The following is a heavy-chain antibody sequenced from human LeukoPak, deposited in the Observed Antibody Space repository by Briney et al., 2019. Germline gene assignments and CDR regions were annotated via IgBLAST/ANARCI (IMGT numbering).Heavy chain of an antibody. CDR1: GFTVSSNY. CDR2: IYSGGST. Sequence: GGSLRLSCAASGFTVSSNYMSWVRQAPGKGLEWVSVIYSGGSTYYADSVKGRFTISRDNSKNTLYLQMNSLRAEDTAIYYCAKVSGWRGTYQYYFDYWGQGTLVTVSS. V-gene: IGHV3-66*01. CDR3: AKVSGWRGTYQYYFDY. J-gene: IGHJ4*02. D-gene: IGHD6-19*01.